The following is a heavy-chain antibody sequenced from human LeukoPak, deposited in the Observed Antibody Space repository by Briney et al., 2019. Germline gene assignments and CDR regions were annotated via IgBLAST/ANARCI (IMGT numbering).Heavy chain of an antibody. J-gene: IGHJ4*02. D-gene: IGHD6-13*01. CDR2: IYYRGCT. Sequence: SDTLSLTYTVSGGSNSRYYWLWMRQPPAKGRAGVGDIYYRGCTNQNPSLPSRVTRSVDTSKNQLSLKLSSVTAADTAVYYGARDRGTAAAGPDFDYWGQGTLVTVSS. V-gene: IGHV4-59*12. CDR1: GGSNSRYY. CDR3: ARDRGTAAAGPDFDY.